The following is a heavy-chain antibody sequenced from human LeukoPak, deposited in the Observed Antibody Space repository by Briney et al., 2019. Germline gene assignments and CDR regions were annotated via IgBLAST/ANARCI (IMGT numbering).Heavy chain of an antibody. J-gene: IGHJ4*02. CDR1: GYTFTDYY. D-gene: IGHD1-1*01. CDR2: VDPEDGET. V-gene: IGHV1-69-2*01. CDR3: ATGESYTTSFDY. Sequence: ASVKISCKVSGYTFTDYYMHWVQQAPGKGLEWMGLVDPEDGETIYAEKFQGRDTITADTSTDTAYMELSSLRSEDTAVYYCATGESYTTSFDYWGQGTLVTVSS.